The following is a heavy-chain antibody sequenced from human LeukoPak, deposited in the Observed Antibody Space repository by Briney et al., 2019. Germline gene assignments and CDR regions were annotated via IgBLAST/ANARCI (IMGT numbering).Heavy chain of an antibody. V-gene: IGHV3-23*01. CDR3: VKTSSGYYYFDY. D-gene: IGHD3-22*01. Sequence: PGGSLRLSCPASGFTFSSHAMSWVRQAPGKGLEWVSSITGSGVSTNNADSVKGRFTISGDNSENTLYLQMNSLRVEDTAVYYCVKTSSGYYYFDYWGQGTLVTVSS. J-gene: IGHJ4*02. CDR2: ITGSGVST. CDR1: GFTFSSHA.